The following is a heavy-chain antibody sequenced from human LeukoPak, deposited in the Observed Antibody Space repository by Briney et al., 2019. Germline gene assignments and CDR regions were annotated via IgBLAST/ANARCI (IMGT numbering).Heavy chain of an antibody. V-gene: IGHV1-2*02. CDR2: INPNSGGT. CDR1: GYTFTGYY. D-gene: IGHD6-13*01. Sequence: ASVKVSYKPSGYTFTGYYMHWVRQAPGQGLEWMGWINPNSGGTKYAKKFQGRVTMTRDTSISTGYMELSRLRSDDTAVYYCARGEVSSWYDYFQHWGQGSLVTVSS. CDR3: ARGEVSSWYDYFQH. J-gene: IGHJ1*01.